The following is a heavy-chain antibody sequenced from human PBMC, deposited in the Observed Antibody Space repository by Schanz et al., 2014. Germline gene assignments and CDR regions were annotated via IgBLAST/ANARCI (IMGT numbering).Heavy chain of an antibody. J-gene: IGHJ4*02. Sequence: EGQLAESGGGLVQPGRSLRLSCVASGFTFSSYSMNWVRQAPGKGLEWVSSISSSGSYIHYADSVKGRFTISRDNAKNTLYLQMNSLRAEDTAVYYCARDSRPNYDFLTAYYSIDYCGQGTLVTVSS. CDR2: ISSSGSYI. CDR1: GFTFSSYS. V-gene: IGHV3-21*01. D-gene: IGHD3-9*01. CDR3: ARDSRPNYDFLTAYYSIDY.